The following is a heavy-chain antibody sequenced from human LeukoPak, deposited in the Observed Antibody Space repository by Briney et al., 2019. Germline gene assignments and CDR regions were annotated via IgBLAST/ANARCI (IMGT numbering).Heavy chain of an antibody. CDR2: IYSSGST. CDR1: GGSISSYY. V-gene: IGHV4-4*07. J-gene: IGHJ4*02. Sequence: SETLSLTCTVSGGSISSYYWSWVRQPAGKGLEWVGRIYSSGSTNYTPSLKSRVTMSVDTSKTQFSLKLSSVTAADTAVYYCARAPYSSSWYPNPFDYWGQGTLVTVSS. D-gene: IGHD6-13*01. CDR3: ARAPYSSSWYPNPFDY.